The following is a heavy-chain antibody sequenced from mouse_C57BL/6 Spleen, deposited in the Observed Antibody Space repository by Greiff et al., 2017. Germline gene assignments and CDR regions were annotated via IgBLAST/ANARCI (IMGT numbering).Heavy chain of an antibody. Sequence: EVKLQESGPGLAKPSQTLSLTCSVTGYSITSDYWNWIRKFPGNKLEYMGYISYSGSTYSNPSLKSPISITRATSKNQYYLRLTYVTTEDTATYYCARYLTGSSTGTGLFDYWGQGTTLTVSS. J-gene: IGHJ2*01. CDR2: ISYSGST. V-gene: IGHV3-8*01. CDR3: ARYLTGSSTGTGLFDY. D-gene: IGHD4-1*02. CDR1: GYSITSDY.